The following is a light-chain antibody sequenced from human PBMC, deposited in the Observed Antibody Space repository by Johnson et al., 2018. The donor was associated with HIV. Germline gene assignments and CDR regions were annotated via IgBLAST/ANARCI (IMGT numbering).Light chain of an antibody. CDR1: SSNIGNNY. CDR2: ENN. CDR3: GTWDSSLSAGGYV. J-gene: IGLJ1*01. Sequence: QSVLTQPPSVSAAPGQKVTISCSGSSSNIGNNYVSWYQQLPGTAPKLLIYENNKRPSGIPDRFSGSKSGTSATLGITGLQTGDEADYYCGTWDSSLSAGGYVFGTGTKVTDL. V-gene: IGLV1-51*02.